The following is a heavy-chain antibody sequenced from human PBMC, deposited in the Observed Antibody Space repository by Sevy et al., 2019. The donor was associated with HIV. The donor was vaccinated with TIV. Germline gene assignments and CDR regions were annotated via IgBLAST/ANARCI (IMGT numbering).Heavy chain of an antibody. CDR3: TRGHSAISIYAFDI. CDR1: GFTLSDHY. J-gene: IGHJ3*02. Sequence: GSLRLSCTASGFTLSDHYIDWVRQAPGKGLEWVGRSGNKADSYTTEYATSVKGRFTMSRDDSKNSLYLQMNSLKTEDTAVYYCTRGHSAISIYAFDIWGQGTMVTVSS. V-gene: IGHV3-72*01. D-gene: IGHD3-9*01. CDR2: SGNKADSYTT.